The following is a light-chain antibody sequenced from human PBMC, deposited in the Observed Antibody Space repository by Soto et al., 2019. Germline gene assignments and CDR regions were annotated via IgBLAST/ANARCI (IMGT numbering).Light chain of an antibody. V-gene: IGKV4-1*01. J-gene: IGKJ3*01. CDR3: QQYYSSPPT. Sequence: DIVMTQSPDSLAVSLGERATINCKSSQSVLYSSNNKNYLTWYQQKPGQPPKLLIYWASTRESGVPDRFSGSGSGTDFTLTISGLQAEDVAVYYCQQYYSSPPTFCPGTKVDI. CDR1: QSVLYSSNNKNY. CDR2: WAS.